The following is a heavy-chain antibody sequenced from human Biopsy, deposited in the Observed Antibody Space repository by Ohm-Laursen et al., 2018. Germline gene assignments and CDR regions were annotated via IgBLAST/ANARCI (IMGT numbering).Heavy chain of an antibody. D-gene: IGHD3-22*01. CDR2: VYYTGST. CDR3: ARDRGYYSDRAVPGYLDL. CDR1: GDSISSYY. J-gene: IGHJ2*01. Sequence: SETLSLTCTVSGDSISSYYWSWIRQPPGKGLEWIGYVYYTGSTDYNPSLQSRVTISVDTSKNRFSLRLRSVPPVDTAIYYCARDRGYYSDRAVPGYLDLWGRGTRVTVSS. V-gene: IGHV4-59*01.